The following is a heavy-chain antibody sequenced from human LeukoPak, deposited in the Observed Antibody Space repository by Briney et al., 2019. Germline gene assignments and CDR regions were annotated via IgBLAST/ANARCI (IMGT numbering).Heavy chain of an antibody. J-gene: IGHJ4*02. CDR3: ARADDFWSDQIDY. CDR1: GYTFTSYG. CDR2: ISAYNGNT. D-gene: IGHD3-3*01. Sequence: ASVKVSCKASGYTFTSYGIIWVRQAPGQGLEWMGWISAYNGNTNYVQKLQGRVTMATDTSTSTAYMELRSLRSDDTAVYYCARADDFWSDQIDYWGQGTLVTVSS. V-gene: IGHV1-18*01.